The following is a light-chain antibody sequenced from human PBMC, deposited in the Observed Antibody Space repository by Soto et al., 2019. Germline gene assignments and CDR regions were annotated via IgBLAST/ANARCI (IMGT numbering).Light chain of an antibody. CDR2: SAS. Sequence: DIPMTQSPSSMSSSVGDRVTITCRASQDGGSRLGWYQQKTGKAPKLLIHSASTLQRGVPFRFSGSGSGTEFTLTITSLQSEDFATYYCQQVKTCPRTFGQGTKVEIE. CDR3: QQVKTCPRT. V-gene: IGKV1-12*01. CDR1: QDGGSR. J-gene: IGKJ1*01.